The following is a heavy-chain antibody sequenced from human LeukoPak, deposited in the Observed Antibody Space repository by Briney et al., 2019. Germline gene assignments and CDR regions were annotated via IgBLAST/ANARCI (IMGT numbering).Heavy chain of an antibody. V-gene: IGHV3-48*04. J-gene: IGHJ4*02. CDR2: ISSSGGNM. CDR1: GFTFNNYA. D-gene: IGHD5-12*01. CDR3: GRDGSGSPDY. Sequence: GGSLRLSCAASGFTFNNYAIYWVRQAPGKGLEWVSYISSSGGNMYYADSVKGRFTISRDNAKNSLYLQMNSLRAEDTAVYYCGRDGSGSPDYWGQGTLVTVSS.